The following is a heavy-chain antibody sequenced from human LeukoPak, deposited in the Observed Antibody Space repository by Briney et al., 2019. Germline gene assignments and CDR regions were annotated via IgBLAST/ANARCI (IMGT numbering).Heavy chain of an antibody. CDR1: GGTFSSYA. D-gene: IGHD2-15*01. Sequence: ASVKVSCKASGGTFSSYAISWVRQAPGQGLEWMGGIIPIFGTANYAQKFQGRVTITADKSTSTAYMELSSLRSEDTAVYYCARQDLGYCSGGSCYALDHWGQGTLVTVSS. CDR2: IIPIFGTA. J-gene: IGHJ4*02. V-gene: IGHV1-69*06. CDR3: ARQDLGYCSGGSCYALDH.